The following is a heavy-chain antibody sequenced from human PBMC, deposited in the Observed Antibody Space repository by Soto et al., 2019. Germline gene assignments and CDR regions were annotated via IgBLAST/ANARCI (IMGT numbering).Heavy chain of an antibody. CDR2: INHSGST. D-gene: IGHD4-17*01. J-gene: IGHJ6*02. CDR1: GGSFSGYY. Sequence: SETLSLTXAVYGGSFSGYYWSWIRQPPGKGLEWIGEINHSGSTNYNPSLKSRVTISVDTSKNQFSLKLSSVTAADTAVYYCARGFKALRWSYYYYGMDVWGQGTTVTVSS. V-gene: IGHV4-34*01. CDR3: ARGFKALRWSYYYYGMDV.